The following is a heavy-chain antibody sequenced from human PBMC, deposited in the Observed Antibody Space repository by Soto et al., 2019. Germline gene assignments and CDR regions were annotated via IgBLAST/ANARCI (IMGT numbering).Heavy chain of an antibody. CDR1: GFTFSSYG. V-gene: IGHV3-33*01. D-gene: IGHD6-13*01. CDR2: IWYDGSNK. Sequence: GGSLRLSCAASGFTFSSYGMHWVRQAPGKGLEWVAVIWYDGSNKYYADSVKGRFTISRDNSKNTLYLQMNSLRAEDTAVYYCARDDLGIAAAGRFDYWGQGTLVTVSS. CDR3: ARDDLGIAAAGRFDY. J-gene: IGHJ4*02.